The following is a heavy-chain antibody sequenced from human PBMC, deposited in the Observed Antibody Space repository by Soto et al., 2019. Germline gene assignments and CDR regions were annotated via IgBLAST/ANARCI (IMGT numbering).Heavy chain of an antibody. D-gene: IGHD3-22*01. Sequence: QVQLVESGGGVVQPGRSLRLSCAASGFTFSSYGMDWVRQAPGKGLEWVAVISYDGNNKYYADSVKGRFTISRDNSKSTLYLQMNSLRAEDTAVYYCAKGRAYYDSSGYYPHFDYWGQGTPVTVSS. CDR3: AKGRAYYDSSGYYPHFDY. CDR2: ISYDGNNK. V-gene: IGHV3-30*18. CDR1: GFTFSSYG. J-gene: IGHJ4*02.